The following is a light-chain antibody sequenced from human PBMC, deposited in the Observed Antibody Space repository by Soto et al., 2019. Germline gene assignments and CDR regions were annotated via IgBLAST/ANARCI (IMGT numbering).Light chain of an antibody. CDR2: GAS. CDR1: QAISHY. CDR3: LQHNTYPLS. J-gene: IGKJ4*01. V-gene: IGKV1-17*03. Sequence: DIQMTQSPSAMSASVGDSVTITCRASQAISHYLAWFYQRPGKVPKRLIYGASTLESGVPSRFSGSGSGTDFTLTISSLQPEDFGTYYCLQHNTYPLSFGGGTKVDIK.